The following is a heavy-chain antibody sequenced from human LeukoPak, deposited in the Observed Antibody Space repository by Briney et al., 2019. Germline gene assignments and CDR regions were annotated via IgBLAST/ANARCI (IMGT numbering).Heavy chain of an antibody. CDR2: ISGSGGST. V-gene: IGHV3-23*01. Sequence: GRSLRLSCAASGFTFSSYAMSWVRQAPGKGLEWVSAISGSGGSTYYADSVKGRFTISRDNSKNTLYLQMNSLRAEDTAVYYCASHRWFGELSYYYGMDVWGQGTTVTVSS. J-gene: IGHJ6*02. D-gene: IGHD3-10*01. CDR3: ASHRWFGELSYYYGMDV. CDR1: GFTFSSYA.